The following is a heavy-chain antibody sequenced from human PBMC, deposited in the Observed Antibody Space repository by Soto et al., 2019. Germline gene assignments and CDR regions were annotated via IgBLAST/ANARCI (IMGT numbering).Heavy chain of an antibody. J-gene: IGHJ3*02. CDR1: GFTFSSYA. Sequence: GGSLRLSCAASGFTFSSYAMSWVRQAPGKGLEWVSAISGSGGSTYYADSVKGRFTISRDNSKNTLYLQMNSLRAEDTAVYYCAKEYRTALTGDDAFDIWGQGTMVTVSS. D-gene: IGHD7-27*01. V-gene: IGHV3-23*01. CDR3: AKEYRTALTGDDAFDI. CDR2: ISGSGGST.